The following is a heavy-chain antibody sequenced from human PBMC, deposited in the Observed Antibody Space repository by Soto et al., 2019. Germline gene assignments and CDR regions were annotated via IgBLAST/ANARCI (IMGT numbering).Heavy chain of an antibody. CDR1: GGSISSGDYY. CDR3: ARVTTVTTYLDY. CDR2: IYYSGST. V-gene: IGHV4-30-4*01. Sequence: SETLSLTCTVSGGSISSGDYYWSWIRQPPGKGLEWIGYIYYSGSTYYNPSLKSRVTISVDTSKNQFSLKLSSVTAADTAVYYCARVTTVTTYLDYWGQGTLVTVSS. D-gene: IGHD4-17*01. J-gene: IGHJ4*02.